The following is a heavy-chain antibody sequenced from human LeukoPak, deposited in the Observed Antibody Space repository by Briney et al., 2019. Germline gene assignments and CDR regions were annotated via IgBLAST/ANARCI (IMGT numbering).Heavy chain of an antibody. CDR1: GGSISSSNW. Sequence: PSETLSLTCAVSGGSISSSNWWSWVRQPPGKGLEWIGYIYYSGSTYYNPSLKSRVTISVGTSTNQFSLKLSSVTAADTAVYYCARENSRGEWLPDIDYWGQGTLVTVSS. CDR3: ARENSRGEWLPDIDY. D-gene: IGHD3-3*01. V-gene: IGHV4-4*02. J-gene: IGHJ4*02. CDR2: IYYSGST.